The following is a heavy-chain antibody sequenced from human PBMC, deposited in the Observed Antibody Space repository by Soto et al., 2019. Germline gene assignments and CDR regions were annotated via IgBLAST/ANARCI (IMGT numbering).Heavy chain of an antibody. Sequence: SVKVSCKASGGTFSSYAISWVRQAPGQGLEWMGGIIPIFGTANYAQKLQGRVTMTTDTSTSTAYMELRSLRSDDTAVYYCARDGSNYDFWSGYYYGMDVWGQGTTVTVSS. D-gene: IGHD3-3*01. CDR1: GGTFSSYA. CDR2: IIPIFGTA. V-gene: IGHV1-69*05. CDR3: ARDGSNYDFWSGYYYGMDV. J-gene: IGHJ6*02.